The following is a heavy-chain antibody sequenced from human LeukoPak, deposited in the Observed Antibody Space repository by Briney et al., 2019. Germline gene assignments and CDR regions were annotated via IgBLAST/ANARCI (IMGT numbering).Heavy chain of an antibody. CDR3: ARGGHVRVYDNSAYYGHE. Sequence: ASVTVSCKASGYTFTGYYMHWVRQAPGQGLEWMGIINPSRGSTNYAQRFQGRVTMTRDMSTSTVYMELSSLRSEDTAIYYCARGGHVRVYDNSAYYGHEWGQGTLVTVSS. CDR1: GYTFTGYY. V-gene: IGHV1-46*01. J-gene: IGHJ4*02. CDR2: INPSRGST. D-gene: IGHD3-22*01.